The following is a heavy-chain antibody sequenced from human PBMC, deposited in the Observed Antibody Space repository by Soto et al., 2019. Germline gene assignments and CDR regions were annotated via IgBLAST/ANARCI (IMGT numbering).Heavy chain of an antibody. CDR3: AKDQVDTDNYYYYGMDV. Sequence: GGSLRLSCAASGFTFSSYAMSWVRQAPGKGLEWVSAISGRGGSTYYADSVKGRFTISRDNSKNTLYLQMNSLRAEATAVYYCAKDQVDTDNYYYYGMDVWGQGTTVTVSS. CDR2: ISGRGGST. CDR1: GFTFSSYA. D-gene: IGHD2-15*01. V-gene: IGHV3-23*01. J-gene: IGHJ6*02.